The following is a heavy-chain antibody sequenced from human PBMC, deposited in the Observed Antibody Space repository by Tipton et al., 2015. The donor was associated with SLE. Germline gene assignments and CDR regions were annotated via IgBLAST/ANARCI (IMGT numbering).Heavy chain of an antibody. J-gene: IGHJ2*01. Sequence: TLSLTCTVSGGSISSYSWSWIRQPPGKGLEWIGYIYHSGSTYYNPSLKSRVTISVDKSKNQFSLKLSSVTAADTAVYYCARVVNWDWYFDLWGRGTLVTVSS. D-gene: IGHD1-1*01. V-gene: IGHV4-30-2*01. CDR1: GGSISSYS. CDR2: IYHSGST. CDR3: ARVVNWDWYFDL.